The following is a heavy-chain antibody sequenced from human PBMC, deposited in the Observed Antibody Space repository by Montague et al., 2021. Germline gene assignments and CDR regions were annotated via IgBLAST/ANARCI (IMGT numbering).Heavy chain of an antibody. CDR2: IHHRGSIYYDPTT. V-gene: IGHV4-34*01. CDR1: GGSFNAYY. CDR3: ARRSVGFESYYNGLDV. D-gene: IGHD3-10*01. J-gene: IGHJ6*02. Sequence: SETLSLTCAVYGGSFNAYYWSWIRQSPGKGLEWIGEIHHRGSIYYDPTTDYNPSLQSRVTIAVDASKNQFSLRLRSVTAADTAVYYCARRSVGFESYYNGLDVRGRGTPVIVSS.